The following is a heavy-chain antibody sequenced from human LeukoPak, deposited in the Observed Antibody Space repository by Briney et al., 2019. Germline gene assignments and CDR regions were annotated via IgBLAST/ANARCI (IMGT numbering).Heavy chain of an antibody. J-gene: IGHJ5*02. CDR3: ARARTGGTWSFDP. V-gene: IGHV3-21*04. D-gene: IGHD2-15*01. CDR1: GFTFSTYT. CDR2: ITGRGTYI. Sequence: NSGGSLTLSCAASGFTFSTYTMNWVRQAPGKGLEWVSSITGRGTYIYYADSVKGRFTISRDNAKDLLYLQMDSLRAEDTSFYFCARARTGGTWSFDPWGQGTLVTVSS.